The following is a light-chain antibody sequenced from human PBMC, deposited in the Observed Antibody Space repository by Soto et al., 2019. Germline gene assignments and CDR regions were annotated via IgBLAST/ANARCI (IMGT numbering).Light chain of an antibody. CDR1: SSDVGSYNL. Sequence: QSALTQPASVSGSPGQSITISCTGTSSDVGSYNLVSWYQQHPGKAPKLMIYEGSKRPSGVSNRFSSSKSGNTASLTISGLQAEDEADYYCCSYAGSSTFVFGRGTKLTVL. CDR2: EGS. V-gene: IGLV2-23*03. J-gene: IGLJ2*01. CDR3: CSYAGSSTFV.